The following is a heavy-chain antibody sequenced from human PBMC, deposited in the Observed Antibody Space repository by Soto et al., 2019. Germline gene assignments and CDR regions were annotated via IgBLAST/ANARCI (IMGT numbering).Heavy chain of an antibody. CDR3: ARGRRYYYGSGSYYDITYFDY. D-gene: IGHD3-10*01. CDR1: GDSISSYY. J-gene: IGHJ4*02. Sequence: PSETLSLTCTVSGDSISSYYWSWIRQPPGKGLEWIGYINYSGSTNYNPSLKSRVTISVDTSKNQFSLKLSSVTAADTAVYYCARGRRYYYGSGSYYDITYFDYWVLGTLVTVSS. CDR2: INYSGST. V-gene: IGHV4-59*01.